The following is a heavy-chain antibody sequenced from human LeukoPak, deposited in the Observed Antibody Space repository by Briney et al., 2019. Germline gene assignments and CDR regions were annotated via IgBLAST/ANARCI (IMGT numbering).Heavy chain of an antibody. Sequence: GGSLRLSCAASGFTVSSNYMSWVRQAPGKGLEWVSVIYSGGSTYYADSVKGRFTISRDNSKNTLYLQMNNLRAEDTAVYYCARVRVFAKLSVVRPREVNCFDPWGQGTLVTVSS. CDR3: ARVRVFAKLSVVRPREVNCFDP. CDR2: IYSGGST. CDR1: GFTVSSNY. J-gene: IGHJ5*02. V-gene: IGHV3-53*01. D-gene: IGHD2-21*01.